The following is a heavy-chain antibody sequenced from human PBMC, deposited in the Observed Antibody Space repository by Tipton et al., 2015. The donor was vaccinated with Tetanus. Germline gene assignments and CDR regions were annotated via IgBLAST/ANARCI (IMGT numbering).Heavy chain of an antibody. CDR1: GGSISSSSYY. J-gene: IGHJ5*02. Sequence: TLSLTCTVSGGSISSSSYYWGWIRQPPGKGLEWIGSIYYSGSTYYNPSLKSRVTISVDTSKNQFSLKLSSVTAADTAVYYCARRIAHNWFDPWGQGTLVTVSS. V-gene: IGHV4-39*01. D-gene: IGHD6-13*01. CDR3: ARRIAHNWFDP. CDR2: IYYSGST.